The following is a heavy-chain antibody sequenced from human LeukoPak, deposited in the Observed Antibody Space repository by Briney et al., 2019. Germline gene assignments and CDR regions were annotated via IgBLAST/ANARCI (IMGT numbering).Heavy chain of an antibody. CDR1: GFTVSSNY. CDR2: IYSGGST. D-gene: IGHD2-21*02. J-gene: IGHJ4*02. CDR3: ASSMVTANFDY. Sequence: GGSLRLSCAASGFTVSSNYMSWVRQAPGKGLEWVSVIYSGGSTYYADSVKGRFTISRDNSKNTLYLQVNSLRAEDTAVYYCASSMVTANFDYWGQGTLVTVSS. V-gene: IGHV3-53*01.